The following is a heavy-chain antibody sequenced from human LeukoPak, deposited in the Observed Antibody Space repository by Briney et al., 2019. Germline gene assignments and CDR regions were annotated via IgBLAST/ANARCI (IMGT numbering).Heavy chain of an antibody. CDR1: GGSFIGYY. Sequence: SETLSLTCAVYGGSFIGYYWSWFRQPPGKGLEWIGEINNSGSTNYNPSLKSRVTISVATSKNQFSLKLSSVTAADTAVYYCARGRRHYYYYYGMDVWGQGTTVTVSS. V-gene: IGHV4-34*01. CDR3: ARGRRHYYYYYGMDV. J-gene: IGHJ6*02. CDR2: INNSGST.